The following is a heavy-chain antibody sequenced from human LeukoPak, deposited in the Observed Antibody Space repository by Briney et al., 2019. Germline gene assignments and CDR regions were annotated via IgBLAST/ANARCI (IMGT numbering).Heavy chain of an antibody. CDR1: GGSISSSSYY. CDR3: AREGYSSSWNHNWSDP. V-gene: IGHV4-39*07. Sequence: SETLSLTCTVSGGSISSSSYYWGWIRQPPGKGLEWIGSIYYSGSTYYNPSLKSRVTISVDTSKNQFSLKLSSVTAADTAVYYCAREGYSSSWNHNWSDPWGQGTLVTVSS. J-gene: IGHJ5*02. CDR2: IYYSGST. D-gene: IGHD6-13*01.